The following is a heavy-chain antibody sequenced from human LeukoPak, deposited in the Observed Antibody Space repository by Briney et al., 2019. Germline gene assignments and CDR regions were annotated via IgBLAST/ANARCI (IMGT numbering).Heavy chain of an antibody. V-gene: IGHV1-2*02. CDR2: INPNSGGT. J-gene: IGHJ4*02. CDR3: ARGEVRDQLLTDY. CDR1: GYMFTGYY. D-gene: IGHD2-2*01. Sequence: ASVKVSCKASGYMFTGYYMHWVRQAPGQGLEWMGWINPNSGGTDYAQKFQGRVTMTRDTSISTAYMELSRLRSDDTAVYYCARGEVRDQLLTDYWAREPWSPSPQ.